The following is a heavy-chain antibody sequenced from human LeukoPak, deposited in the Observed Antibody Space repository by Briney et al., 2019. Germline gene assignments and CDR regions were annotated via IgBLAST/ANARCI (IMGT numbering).Heavy chain of an antibody. CDR3: ARSLYYYGSDSFDI. CDR1: GGSISSGSYY. Sequence: PSETLSLTCTVSGGSISSGSYYWSWIRQPAGKGLEWIGRIYTSGSTNYNPSLKSRVTISVDTSKKQFSLKLSSVTAADTAVYYCARSLYYYGSDSFDIWGQGTMVTVSS. V-gene: IGHV4-61*02. CDR2: IYTSGST. J-gene: IGHJ3*02. D-gene: IGHD3-10*01.